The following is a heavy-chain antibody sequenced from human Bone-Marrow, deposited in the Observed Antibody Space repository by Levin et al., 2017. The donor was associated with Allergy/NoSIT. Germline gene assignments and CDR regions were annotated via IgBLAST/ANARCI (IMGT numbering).Heavy chain of an antibody. CDR1: GGSISSYY. D-gene: IGHD1-26*01. V-gene: IGHV4-59*01. J-gene: IGHJ2*01. Sequence: SETLSLTCTVSGGSISSYYWSWIRQPPGKGLEWIGYIYYSGSTNYNPSLKSRVTISVDTSKNQFSLKLSSVTAADTAVYYCARDLSGSWYFDLWGRGTLVTVSS. CDR2: IYYSGST. CDR3: ARDLSGSWYFDL.